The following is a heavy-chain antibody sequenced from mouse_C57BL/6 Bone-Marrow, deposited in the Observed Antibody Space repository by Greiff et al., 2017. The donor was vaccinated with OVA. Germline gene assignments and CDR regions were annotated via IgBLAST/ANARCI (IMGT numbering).Heavy chain of an antibody. CDR2: IYPGGGYT. V-gene: IGHV1-63*01. Sequence: VQLHQSGAELVRPGTSVKMSCTASGYTFPNYWIGWAKQRPGHGLEWIGDIYPGGGYTNYHEKFKGKATLTADKSSSTAYMQFSSLTSEDAAIYDCARDWRQGVYAMDYWGQGTSVTVSS. CDR1: GYTFPNYW. D-gene: IGHD3-2*01. J-gene: IGHJ4*01. CDR3: ARDWRQGVYAMDY.